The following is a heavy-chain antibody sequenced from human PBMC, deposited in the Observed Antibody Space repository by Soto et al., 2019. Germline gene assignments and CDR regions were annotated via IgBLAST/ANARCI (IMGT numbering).Heavy chain of an antibody. CDR1: GFSFITYW. V-gene: IGHV3-7*04. Sequence: EVQLVESGGGLVQSGGSLRLSCEASGFSFITYWMNWVRQAPGKGLEWLASIKEDGSENQYVDSVKGRFTISRDNARKSLYLEMNSLSEEYTAVYYCVRAISGSFALWGQGTLVIVSS. J-gene: IGHJ4*02. CDR3: VRAISGSFAL. D-gene: IGHD3-9*01. CDR2: IKEDGSEN.